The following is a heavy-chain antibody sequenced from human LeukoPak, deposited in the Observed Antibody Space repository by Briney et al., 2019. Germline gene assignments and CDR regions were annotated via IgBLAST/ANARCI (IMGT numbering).Heavy chain of an antibody. J-gene: IGHJ4*02. CDR3: ARESGYSYGLAGFFDY. CDR1: GFTATSNY. Sequence: PGGSQRLSCAASGFTATSNYMSWVRQAPGQGLEWVSVIYGDGRIHYADSVKGRFTISRDASKNTLYLQMNSLRAEDTAVYYCARESGYSYGLAGFFDYWGQGTLVTVSS. V-gene: IGHV3-53*01. CDR2: IYGDGRI. D-gene: IGHD5-18*01.